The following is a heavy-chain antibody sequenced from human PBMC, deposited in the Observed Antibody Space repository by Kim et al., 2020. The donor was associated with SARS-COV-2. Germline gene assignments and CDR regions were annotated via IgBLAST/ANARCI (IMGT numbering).Heavy chain of an antibody. Sequence: VKGRFTISRDNSKTTLYLQMNSLRAEDTAVYYCARAGARAGIAAAGAGFDYWGQGTLVTVSS. V-gene: IGHV3-30*01. J-gene: IGHJ4*02. D-gene: IGHD6-13*01. CDR3: ARAGARAGIAAAGAGFDY.